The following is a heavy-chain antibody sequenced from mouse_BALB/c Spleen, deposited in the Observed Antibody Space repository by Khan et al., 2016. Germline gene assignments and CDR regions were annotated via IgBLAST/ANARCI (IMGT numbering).Heavy chain of an antibody. J-gene: IGHJ3*01. CDR2: IYPGDGDT. CDR3: ARGTPFAS. V-gene: IGHV1-80*01. D-gene: IGHD2-14*01. Sequence: QVQLKESGAELVRPGSSVKISCKASGYAFSGYWMNWVKQRPGQGLEWIGQIYPGDGDTNYNGKLKGKATLTADKSSSTAYMQLSSLTSEDSSVYFCARGTPFASWGQGTLVTVSA. CDR1: GYAFSGYW.